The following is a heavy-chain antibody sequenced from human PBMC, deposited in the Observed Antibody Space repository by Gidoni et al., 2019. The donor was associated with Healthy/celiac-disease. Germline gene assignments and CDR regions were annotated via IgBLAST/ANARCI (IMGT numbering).Heavy chain of an antibody. Sequence: QVQLQQWGAGRVRAEETRPLRCAVQGGSFSGYYRSWIRQPPGKGLAWVGEIKQSGSTNYNPTVKSRVTISVDTSKNQFSLKLSSVTAADTAVYDCARAKRYCSGGSCRTRWEYFQHWGQGTLVTVSS. V-gene: IGHV4-34*01. CDR3: ARAKRYCSGGSCRTRWEYFQH. J-gene: IGHJ1*01. CDR2: IKQSGST. D-gene: IGHD2-15*01. CDR1: GGSFSGYY.